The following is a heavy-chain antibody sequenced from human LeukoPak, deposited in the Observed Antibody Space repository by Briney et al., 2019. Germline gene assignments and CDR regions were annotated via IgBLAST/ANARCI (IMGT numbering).Heavy chain of an antibody. CDR2: IRYDGSNK. CDR3: AKGGTHYYDSSDYFDY. CDR1: GFTFSSYG. D-gene: IGHD3-22*01. Sequence: GGSLRLSCAASGFTFSSYGMHWVRQAPGKGLEWVAFIRYDGSNKYYADSVKGRFTISRDNSKNTLYLQMNSLRAEDTAVYYCAKGGTHYYDSSDYFDYWGQGTLVTVSS. J-gene: IGHJ4*02. V-gene: IGHV3-30*02.